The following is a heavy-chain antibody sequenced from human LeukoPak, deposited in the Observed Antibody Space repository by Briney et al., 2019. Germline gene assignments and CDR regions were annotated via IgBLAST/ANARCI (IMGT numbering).Heavy chain of an antibody. CDR1: GYTFTTYG. V-gene: IGHV1-18*01. J-gene: IGHJ5*02. Sequence: GSVKVSCKASGYTFTTYGISWVRQAPGQGLEWMGWISAYNGNTNFAQKLQGRVTMTTDTSTSTAYMQLRSLRSDDTAVYYCARTLSGSYPENWFDPWGQGTLVTVPS. D-gene: IGHD1-26*01. CDR2: ISAYNGNT. CDR3: ARTLSGSYPENWFDP.